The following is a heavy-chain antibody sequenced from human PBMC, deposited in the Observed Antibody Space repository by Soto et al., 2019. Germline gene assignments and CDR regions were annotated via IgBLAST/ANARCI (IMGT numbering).Heavy chain of an antibody. J-gene: IGHJ5*02. V-gene: IGHV3-13*01. CDR1: GFTFSAFD. CDR3: ARQASYWHGGGGWFDP. CDR2: IGTLHDA. D-gene: IGHD2-8*02. Sequence: EVQLVESGGGLVEPGGSLRLSCAASGFTFSAFDMHWVRQATGKGLEWVAAIGTLHDAYYPDSVKGRFTISRENAKNPLYLQMNSLRAGDTAVYYCARQASYWHGGGGWFDPWGQGTLVTVSS.